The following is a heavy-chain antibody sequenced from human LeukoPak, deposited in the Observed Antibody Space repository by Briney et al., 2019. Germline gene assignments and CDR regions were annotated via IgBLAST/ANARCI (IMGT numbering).Heavy chain of an antibody. CDR1: GYSCTSYA. J-gene: IGHJ4*02. V-gene: IGHV1-3*01. CDR2: INAGNGDT. Sequence: GASVKVSCKASGYSCTSYAMHWVRQAPGQRLEWMGWINAGNGDTKYSQKFQGRVTITRDTSASIAYMEVSSLRSEDTAVYYCARVYCSSTSCHYYFDYWGQGTPVTVSS. CDR3: ARVYCSSTSCHYYFDY. D-gene: IGHD2-2*01.